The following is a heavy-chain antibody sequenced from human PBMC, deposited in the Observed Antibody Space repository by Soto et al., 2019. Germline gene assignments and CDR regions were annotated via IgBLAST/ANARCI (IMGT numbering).Heavy chain of an antibody. CDR1: GYTFTSYG. Sequence: ASVKVSCKASGYTFTSYGISWVRQAPGQGLEWMGWISAYNGNTNYAQKLQGRVTMTTDTSTSTAYMELRSLRSDDTAVYYCARDNVCSSISCRRGNYYYRMYVWGKGTKVPVSS. CDR3: ARDNVCSSISCRRGNYYYRMYV. J-gene: IGHJ6*04. V-gene: IGHV1-18*01. D-gene: IGHD2-2*01. CDR2: ISAYNGNT.